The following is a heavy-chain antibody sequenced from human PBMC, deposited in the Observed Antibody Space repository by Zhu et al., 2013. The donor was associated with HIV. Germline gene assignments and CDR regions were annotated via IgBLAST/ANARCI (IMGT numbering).Heavy chain of an antibody. CDR3: ARILTQAIGXYSNYYFDY. V-gene: IGHV1-18*01. CDR1: GGTFSSYA. J-gene: IGHJ4*02. D-gene: IGHD4-4*01. CDR2: ISAYNGNT. Sequence: QVQLVQSGAEVKKPGSSVKVSCKASGGTFSSYAISWVRQAPGQGLEWMGWISAYNGNTNYAQKLQGRVTMTTDTSTSTAYMELRSLRSDDTAVYYCARILTQAIGXYSNYYFDYWGQGTLVTVSS.